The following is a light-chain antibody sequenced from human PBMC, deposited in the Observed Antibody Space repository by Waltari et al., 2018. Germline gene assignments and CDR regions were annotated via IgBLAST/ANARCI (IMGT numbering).Light chain of an antibody. CDR1: SLRRYH. J-gene: IGLJ2*01. V-gene: IGLV3-19*01. Sequence: SSELTQDPVVSVALGQTVRITCQGDSLRRYHASWYQQKPGPAPVLVIYGQNNRPSGLSDRFSGSASGNTASLTITGAPAEDEADYYCDSRDSSGNHEVFGGGTKLTVL. CDR2: GQN. CDR3: DSRDSSGNHEV.